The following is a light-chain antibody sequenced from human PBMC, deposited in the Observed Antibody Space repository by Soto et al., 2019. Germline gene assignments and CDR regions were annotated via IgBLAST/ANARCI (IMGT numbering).Light chain of an antibody. CDR1: HGIGTF. CDR2: GAS. CDR3: QKYDGAPLT. J-gene: IGKJ4*01. Sequence: DIQMTQSPSSLSASIGDRVTITCRASHGIGTFLAWYQQKPGKGPNLLIHGASTLHSGVPSRFSGSGSGTDFTLTISSLQPEDVATYFCQKYDGAPLTFGGGTRWIS. V-gene: IGKV1-27*01.